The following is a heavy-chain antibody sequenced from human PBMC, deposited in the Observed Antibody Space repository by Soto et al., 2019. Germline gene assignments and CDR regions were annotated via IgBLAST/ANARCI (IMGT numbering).Heavy chain of an antibody. Sequence: GGSLRLSCAASGFTFSTYGMHWVRQAPGKGLEWVAVIWYDGSNKYYADSVKGRFTISRDNSKNTLYLQMNSLRAEDTAVYYCERETPKYTSSWYKSYYDGMDVWGPGTSVTVS. CDR3: ERETPKYTSSWYKSYYDGMDV. CDR1: GFTFSTYG. V-gene: IGHV3-33*01. J-gene: IGHJ6*02. D-gene: IGHD6-13*01. CDR2: IWYDGSNK.